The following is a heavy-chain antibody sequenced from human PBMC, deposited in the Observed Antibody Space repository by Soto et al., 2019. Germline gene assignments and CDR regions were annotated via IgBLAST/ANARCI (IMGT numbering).Heavy chain of an antibody. CDR1: GFTFSDFA. CDR3: AAPRDEYGSGVSWFTYGMDI. Sequence: GSLRLSCLASGFTFSDFAMTWVRHVPGRGLEWVASLDGAGGSTYYAESVRGRFSISRGNSQNTLFLQMKRLTVDDTAIYYCAAPRDEYGSGVSWFTYGMDIWGQGTTVTVSS. J-gene: IGHJ6*02. V-gene: IGHV3-23*01. CDR2: LDGAGGST. D-gene: IGHD3-10*01.